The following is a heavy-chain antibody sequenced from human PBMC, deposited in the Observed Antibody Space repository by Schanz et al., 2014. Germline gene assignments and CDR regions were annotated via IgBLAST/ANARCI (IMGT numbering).Heavy chain of an antibody. CDR1: GFTVTSYY. Sequence: EMQLVESGGVLIQPGGSLRLSCAASGFTVTSYYMSWVRQAPGKGLEWVSVIYSGDNTYYADSVKGRFTISRDNSKNTVYLQMNSLRAEDTAVYFCASLIGTTSAHFYGMDVWGQGTTVTVSS. J-gene: IGHJ6*02. V-gene: IGHV3-53*01. D-gene: IGHD1-7*01. CDR2: IYSGDNT. CDR3: ASLIGTTSAHFYGMDV.